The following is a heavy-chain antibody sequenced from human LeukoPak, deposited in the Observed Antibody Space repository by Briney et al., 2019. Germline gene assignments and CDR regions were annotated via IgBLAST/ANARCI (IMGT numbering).Heavy chain of an antibody. Sequence: PSETLSLTCTVSGGSISSSSYYWGWIRQPPGKGLEWIGSIYYSGSTYYNPSLKSRVTISVDTSKNQFSLKLSSVTAVDTAVYYCARDFIYSGYERPFDYWGQGTLVTVSS. CDR2: IYYSGST. V-gene: IGHV4-39*07. CDR3: ARDFIYSGYERPFDY. J-gene: IGHJ4*02. CDR1: GGSISSSSYY. D-gene: IGHD5-12*01.